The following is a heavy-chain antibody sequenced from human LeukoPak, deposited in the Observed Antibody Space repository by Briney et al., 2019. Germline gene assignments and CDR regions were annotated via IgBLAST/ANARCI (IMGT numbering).Heavy chain of an antibody. CDR3: ASGYNYDFWSGYYDYYYYMDV. Sequence: GGSLRLSCAASGFTFSTYWMSWVRQAPGKGLEWVANIKQDGSEKYYVDSVKGRFTISRDNAENSLYLQMNSLRAEDTAVYYCASGYNYDFWSGYYDYYYYMDVWGKGTTVTVSS. CDR2: IKQDGSEK. J-gene: IGHJ6*03. CDR1: GFTFSTYW. V-gene: IGHV3-7*01. D-gene: IGHD3-3*01.